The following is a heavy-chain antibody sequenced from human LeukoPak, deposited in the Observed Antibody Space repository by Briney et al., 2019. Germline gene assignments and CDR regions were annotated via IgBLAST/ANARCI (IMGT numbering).Heavy chain of an antibody. CDR2: IYSGGST. CDR3: ARDQLGAADY. J-gene: IGHJ4*02. V-gene: IGHV3-53*01. CDR1: GFTVSSNY. Sequence: PGGSLRLSCAASGFTVSSNYMSWVRQAPGKGLEWVSVIYSGGSTYYADSVKGRFTISRDNSKNTLSLQMNSLRAEDTAIYYCARDQLGAADYWGQGTLVTVSS. D-gene: IGHD1-26*01.